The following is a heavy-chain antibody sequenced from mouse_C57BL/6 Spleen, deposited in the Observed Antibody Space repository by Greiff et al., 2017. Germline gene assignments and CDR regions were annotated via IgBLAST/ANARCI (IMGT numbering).Heavy chain of an antibody. CDR1: GYAFSSYW. J-gene: IGHJ4*01. CDR3: AREGDPSYGMDY. Sequence: VMLVESGAELVQPGASVKISCKASGYAFSSYWMNWVKQRPGKGLEWIGQIYPGDGDTNYNGKFKGKATLTADKSSSTAYMQLSSLTSEDSAVYFCAREGDPSYGMDYWGQGTSVTVSS. V-gene: IGHV1-80*01. CDR2: IYPGDGDT.